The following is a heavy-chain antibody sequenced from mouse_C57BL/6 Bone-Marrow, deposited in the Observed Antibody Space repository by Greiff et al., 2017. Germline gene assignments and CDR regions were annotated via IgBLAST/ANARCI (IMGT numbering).Heavy chain of an antibody. D-gene: IGHD1-1*01. V-gene: IGHV2-9-1*01. CDR3: ARTHYYGSSGFAY. Sequence: VKLVESGPGLVAPSQSLSITCTVSGFSLTSYAISWVRQPPGKGLEWLGVLWTGVGTNYNSARKSRLSISTYNSKSQVFLKMNSLQTEDTARYYSARTHYYGSSGFAYWGQGTLVTVSA. J-gene: IGHJ3*01. CDR2: LWTGVGT. CDR1: GFSLTSYA.